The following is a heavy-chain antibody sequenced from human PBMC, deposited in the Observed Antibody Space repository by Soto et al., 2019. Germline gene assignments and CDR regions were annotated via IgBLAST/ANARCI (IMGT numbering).Heavy chain of an antibody. D-gene: IGHD6-13*01. V-gene: IGHV5-51*01. CDR1: GYSFTIYW. Sequence: GESLKISCKGSGYSFTIYWIGWVRQMPGKGLEWMGIIYPGDSDTRYSLSFQGQVTISADKSISTAYLQWSSLKASDTAMYYCARGNIAAAGTDWFDPWGQGTLVTVSS. J-gene: IGHJ5*02. CDR3: ARGNIAAAGTDWFDP. CDR2: IYPGDSDT.